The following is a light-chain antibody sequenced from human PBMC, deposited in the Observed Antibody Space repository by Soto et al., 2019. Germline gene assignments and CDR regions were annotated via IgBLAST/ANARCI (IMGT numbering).Light chain of an antibody. Sequence: AVLLTQSPSSFSASTGDRATITCRASQDIHNYLAWYQQVPGKAPKLLLYAASILQTGVPSLFSGSGSGTDFTLTIDGLQSEDFATYFCQHYYTYPWTFGQGTTVE. CDR1: QDIHNY. V-gene: IGKV1-8*01. J-gene: IGKJ1*01. CDR2: AAS. CDR3: QHYYTYPWT.